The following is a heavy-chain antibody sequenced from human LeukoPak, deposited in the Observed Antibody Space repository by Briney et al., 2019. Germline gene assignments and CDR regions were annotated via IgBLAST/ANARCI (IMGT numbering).Heavy chain of an antibody. CDR1: GFTFSSYA. D-gene: IGHD3-9*01. V-gene: IGHV3-23*01. J-gene: IGHJ6*02. Sequence: PGGSLRLSCAAFGFTFSSYAMSWVRQAPGKGLEWVSAISGSGGSTYYADSVKGRFTISRDNSKSTLYLQMNSLRAEDTAVYYCAKVVNDILTGSYYYGMDVWGQGTTVTVSS. CDR2: ISGSGGST. CDR3: AKVVNDILTGSYYYGMDV.